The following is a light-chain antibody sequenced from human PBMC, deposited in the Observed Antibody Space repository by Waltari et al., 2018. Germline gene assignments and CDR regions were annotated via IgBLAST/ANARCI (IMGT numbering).Light chain of an antibody. CDR1: SSDVGGYDY. CDR3: TSNSGSNNLV. CDR2: EVS. V-gene: IGLV2-8*01. J-gene: IGLJ2*01. Sequence: QSALTQPPSASGSPGQSVTISCPGTSSDVGGYDYVSWYQQHPGKAPKLMISEVSKRPSGVPDRFSGFKSGNTASLTVSGLQAEDEADYYCTSNSGSNNLVFGGGTKLTVL.